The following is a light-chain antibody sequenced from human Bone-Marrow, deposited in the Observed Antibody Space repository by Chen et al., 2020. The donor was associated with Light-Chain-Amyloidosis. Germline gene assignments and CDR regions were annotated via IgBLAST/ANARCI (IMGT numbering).Light chain of an antibody. J-gene: IGLJ3*02. Sequence: SFVLSQPSSVSVAPVQTATIACGGNNIGSTSVHWYQQTAGQAPLLVVYDDSDRPSGIPERLSGSNSGNTATLTISRVEAGDEADYYCQVWDRSSDRPVFGGGTKLTVL. CDR3: QVWDRSSDRPV. CDR2: DDS. CDR1: NIGSTS. V-gene: IGLV3-21*02.